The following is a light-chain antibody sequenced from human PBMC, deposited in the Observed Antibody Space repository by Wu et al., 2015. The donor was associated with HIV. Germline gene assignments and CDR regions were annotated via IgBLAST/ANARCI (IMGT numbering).Light chain of an antibody. CDR2: GTS. CDR3: QQSYSTPGT. Sequence: DIQLTQSPPSLSASVGDRVTITCRASQTIHSYLNWYQQKPGKAPKLLIYGTSTLQSGVPSRFSGSGSGTDFTLTISSLQPEDFATYYCQQSYSTPGTFGQGTKLEIK. V-gene: IGKV1-39*01. J-gene: IGKJ2*02. CDR1: QTIHSY.